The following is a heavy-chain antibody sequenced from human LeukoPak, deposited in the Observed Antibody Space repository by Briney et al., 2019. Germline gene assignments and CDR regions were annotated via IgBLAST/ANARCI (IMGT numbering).Heavy chain of an antibody. CDR1: GYTFTGYY. V-gene: IGHV1-2*02. CDR3: ARDSGYSKGGIPF. J-gene: IGHJ4*02. Sequence: ASVKVSCKASGYTFTGYYMHWVRQAPEQGLEWMGWINPTNGGPNYSQNFQGRVTMTRDTSIGTAYMELHSLRSDDTAVYYCARDSGYSKGGIPFWGQGTLVTVSS. D-gene: IGHD5-18*01. CDR2: INPTNGGP.